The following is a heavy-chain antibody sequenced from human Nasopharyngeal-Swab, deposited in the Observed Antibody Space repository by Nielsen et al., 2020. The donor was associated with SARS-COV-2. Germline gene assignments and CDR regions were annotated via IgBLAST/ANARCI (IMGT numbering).Heavy chain of an antibody. Sequence: AGSLRLSCVASGVIFSKYWLHWVRQAPGKGLGWVSRINQDGSRTDYADSVRGRFTISRDNAKNPLNLQMTSLRGEDTAMYYCVKHQGSSSCPWGQGTLVTVSS. CDR1: GVIFSKYW. V-gene: IGHV3-74*01. CDR3: VKHQGSSSCP. CDR2: INQDGSRT. J-gene: IGHJ5*02.